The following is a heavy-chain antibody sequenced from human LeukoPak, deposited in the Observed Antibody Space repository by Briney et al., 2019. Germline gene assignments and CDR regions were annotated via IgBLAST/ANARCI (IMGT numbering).Heavy chain of an antibody. J-gene: IGHJ4*02. CDR2: VYSSGVD. Sequence: IPSETLSLTCTVSGGSITGYYWNWIRQPAGQGLEWLGRVYSSGVDNYNPSLTSRVTMSVDTSKNQFSLKLTSLTAADTAVYYCAREEFLHEIDSSGYFVYWGQGTLVTVSS. D-gene: IGHD3-22*01. CDR3: AREEFLHEIDSSGYFVY. V-gene: IGHV4-4*07. CDR1: GGSITGYY.